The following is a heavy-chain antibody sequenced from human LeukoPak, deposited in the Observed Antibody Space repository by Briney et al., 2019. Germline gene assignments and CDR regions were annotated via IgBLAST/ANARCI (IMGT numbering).Heavy chain of an antibody. CDR3: ASQTKGGWLQPFDY. J-gene: IGHJ4*02. CDR1: GDSISSYY. Sequence: PSQTLSLTCTVSGDSISSYYWSWIRQPPGKGLEWVAYISYSGSTNYNPSLKSRVTISVDMSKKQFSLKLNSVTAADTALYYCASQTKGGWLQPFDYWGQGTLVTVSS. CDR2: ISYSGST. V-gene: IGHV4-59*08. D-gene: IGHD5-24*01.